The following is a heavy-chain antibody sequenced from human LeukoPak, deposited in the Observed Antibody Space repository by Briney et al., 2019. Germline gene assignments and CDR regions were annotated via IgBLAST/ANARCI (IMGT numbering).Heavy chain of an antibody. CDR1: GYTFTGYY. V-gene: IGHV1-2*02. D-gene: IGHD3-22*01. Sequence: ASVKVSCKASGYTFTGYYMHWVRQAPGQGLEWMGWINPNSGGTNYAQKFQGRVTMTRDTSISTAYMGLSRLRSDDTAVYYCASGGYYYDSSGYSPGYWGQGTLVTVSS. CDR3: ASGGYYYDSSGYSPGY. CDR2: INPNSGGT. J-gene: IGHJ4*02.